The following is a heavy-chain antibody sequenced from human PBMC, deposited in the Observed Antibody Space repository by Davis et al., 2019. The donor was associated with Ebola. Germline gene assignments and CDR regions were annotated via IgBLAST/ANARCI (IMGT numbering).Heavy chain of an antibody. Sequence: PGGSLRLSCAASGFTFSSYSMNWVRQAPGKGLEWVSYISSSGSTIYYADSVKGRFTISRDNAKNTLYLQMNSLRAEDTAVYYCARDGHYDYIWGSYDNWFDPWGQGTLVTVSS. D-gene: IGHD3-16*01. CDR1: GFTFSSYS. CDR2: ISSSGSTI. CDR3: ARDGHYDYIWGSYDNWFDP. J-gene: IGHJ5*02. V-gene: IGHV3-48*04.